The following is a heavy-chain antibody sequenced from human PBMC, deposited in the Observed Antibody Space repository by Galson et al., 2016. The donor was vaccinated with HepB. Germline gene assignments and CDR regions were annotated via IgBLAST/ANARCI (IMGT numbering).Heavy chain of an antibody. CDR3: ARVFETTAAGTYDY. CDR2: ISSSGTHT. D-gene: IGHD6-13*01. J-gene: IGHJ4*02. Sequence: SLRLSCAASGFTFSDFYMTWIRLAPGKGLEWVSYISSSGTHTPYADSVRGRFTISGDNAKNSLYLEMNSLRAEDTAVYFCARVFETTAAGTYDYWGQGTLVTVSS. CDR1: GFTFSDFY. V-gene: IGHV3-11*06.